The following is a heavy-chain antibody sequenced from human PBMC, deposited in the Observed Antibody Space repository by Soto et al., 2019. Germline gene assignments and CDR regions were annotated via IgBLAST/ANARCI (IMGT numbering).Heavy chain of an antibody. Sequence: ASVKVSCKAPGYSFIDYYMHWVRQAPGQGFEWMGRISPKSGGTNYAQKFEGRVTMTWDTSLNTAYMELSSLISEDTAVYYCARPPGYISDWYYFDLWGQGTLVTVSS. V-gene: IGHV1-2*02. CDR2: ISPKSGGT. CDR1: GYSFIDYY. CDR3: ARPPGYISDWYYFDL. J-gene: IGHJ4*02. D-gene: IGHD3-9*01.